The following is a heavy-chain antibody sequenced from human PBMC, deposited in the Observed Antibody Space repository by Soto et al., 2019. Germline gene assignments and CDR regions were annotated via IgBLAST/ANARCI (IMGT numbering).Heavy chain of an antibody. D-gene: IGHD1-26*01. Sequence: EMQLVESGGDLVQPGGSLRLSCAASGFTFSSFWMNWVRQAPGKGLEWVANIKEDGSEKFYVDSLKGRFTISRDNAKNSLYLQMNSLRAEDTAVYYCVRGGLGRRRVDYWGQGTLVTVSS. J-gene: IGHJ4*02. CDR3: VRGGLGRRRVDY. V-gene: IGHV3-7*04. CDR1: GFTFSSFW. CDR2: IKEDGSEK.